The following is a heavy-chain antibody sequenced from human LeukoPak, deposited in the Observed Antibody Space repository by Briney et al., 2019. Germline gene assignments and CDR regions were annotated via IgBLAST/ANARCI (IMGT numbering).Heavy chain of an antibody. CDR3: ARAVTYFYGSVTYDWFDP. CDR2: IKSDGST. D-gene: IGHD3-10*01. V-gene: IGHV3-74*01. Sequence: GGSLRLSCAASGFTVSSNYMSWVRHTPGKGLVWVSRIKSDGSTIYADSVKGRFTISRDNAKNTLYLQMNSLRAEDTAIYYCARAVTYFYGSVTYDWFDPWGQGTLVTVSS. CDR1: GFTVSSNY. J-gene: IGHJ5*02.